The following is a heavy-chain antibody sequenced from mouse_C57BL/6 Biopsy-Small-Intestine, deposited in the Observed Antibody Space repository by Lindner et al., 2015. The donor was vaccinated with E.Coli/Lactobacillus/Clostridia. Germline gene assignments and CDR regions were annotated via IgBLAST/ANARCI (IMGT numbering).Heavy chain of an antibody. J-gene: IGHJ2*01. CDR3: AREEVFTTVVDFDS. D-gene: IGHD1-1*01. Sequence: EVQLQESGPELVKPGASVKISCKASGYSFTDYNMNWVKQSNGKGLEWIGVINPNYGTTTYNQKFKGKATLTVDQSSSTAYMQLNSLTSEDSAVYYCAREEVFTTVVDFDSWGQGTTLTVSS. CDR1: GYSFTDYN. CDR2: INPNYGTT. V-gene: IGHV1-39*01.